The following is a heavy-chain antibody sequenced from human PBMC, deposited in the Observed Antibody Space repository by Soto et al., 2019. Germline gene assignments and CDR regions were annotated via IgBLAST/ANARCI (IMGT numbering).Heavy chain of an antibody. V-gene: IGHV2-70*01. CDR2: IDWDDDK. D-gene: IGHD3-9*01. Sequence: ASGPTLVNPTQTLTLTCTFSGFSLSTSGMCVSWIRQPPGKALEWLALIDWDDDKYYSTSLKTRLTISKDTSKNQVVLTMTNMDPVDTAMYYCARTPYDILTGYRDAFDIWGQGTMVTVSS. J-gene: IGHJ3*02. CDR1: GFSLSTSGMC. CDR3: ARTPYDILTGYRDAFDI.